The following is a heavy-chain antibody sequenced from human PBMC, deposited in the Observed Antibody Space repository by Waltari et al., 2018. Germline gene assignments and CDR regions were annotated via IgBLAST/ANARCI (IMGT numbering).Heavy chain of an antibody. D-gene: IGHD1-26*01. CDR3: ARDQGGSPDY. V-gene: IGHV4-4*07. Sequence: QVQLQESGPGLVKPSETLSLTCTVSGGSISSYYWSWIRQPAGKGLEWIGGSYTSVRTNSNPSLKSRVTMSVDTSKTQFSLKLSSVTAADTAVYYCARDQGGSPDYWGQGTLVTVSS. CDR1: GGSISSYY. J-gene: IGHJ4*02. CDR2: SYTSVRT.